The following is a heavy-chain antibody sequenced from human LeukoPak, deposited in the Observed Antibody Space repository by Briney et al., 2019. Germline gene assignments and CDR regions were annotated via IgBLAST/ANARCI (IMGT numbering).Heavy chain of an antibody. V-gene: IGHV4-59*01. D-gene: IGHD6-6*01. J-gene: IGHJ3*02. Sequence: SVTLSLPCTVSGGSISTYYWSWIRRPAGRGLEWIGYIYYTGNTNYNPSLKSRVTISVVTSKNQSPLKLTSVTAADTAVYYCARSASSTSRSAFDIWGQGTMVTVSS. CDR3: ARSASSTSRSAFDI. CDR2: IYYTGNT. CDR1: GGSISTYY.